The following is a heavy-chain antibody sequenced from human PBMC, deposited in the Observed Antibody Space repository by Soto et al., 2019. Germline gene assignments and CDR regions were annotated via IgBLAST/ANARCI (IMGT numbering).Heavy chain of an antibody. CDR1: GYTFTSYD. V-gene: IGHV1-8*01. J-gene: IGHJ5*02. CDR2: MNPNSGNT. Sequence: QVQLVQSGAEVKKPGASVKVSCKASGYTFTSYDINWVRQATGQGLEWMGWMNPNSGNTGYAQKFQGRVTMTRNTAISTAYMVVSSLRSEDTAVYYCARVVVVAIWYFDPWGQGTLVSVSA. D-gene: IGHD2-15*01. CDR3: ARVVVVAIWYFDP.